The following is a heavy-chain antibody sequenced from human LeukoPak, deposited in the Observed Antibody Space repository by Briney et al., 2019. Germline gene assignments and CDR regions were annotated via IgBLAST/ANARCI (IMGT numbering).Heavy chain of an antibody. CDR3: AREYSSSWYGWFDP. CDR1: GGSISSYY. CDR2: IYYSGST. V-gene: IGHV4-59*01. J-gene: IGHJ5*02. D-gene: IGHD6-13*01. Sequence: SETLSLTCTVSGGSISSYYWSWIRQPPGKGLEWIGYIYYSGSTNYNPSLKSRVTIPVDTSKNRFSLKLSSVTAADTAVYYCAREYSSSWYGWFDPWGQGTLVTVSS.